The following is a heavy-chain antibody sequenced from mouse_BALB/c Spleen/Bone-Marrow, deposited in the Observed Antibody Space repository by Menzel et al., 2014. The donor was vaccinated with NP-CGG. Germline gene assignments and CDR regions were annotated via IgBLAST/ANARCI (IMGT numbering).Heavy chain of an antibody. CDR3: ARYDYGWYFYV. J-gene: IGHJ1*01. CDR1: GFNIKDTY. V-gene: IGHV14-3*02. Sequence: EVQLQQSGAELVKPGASVKLSCAASGFNIKDTYMHWVKQRPEQGLEWIGRIDPANGNTKYDPKFQGKATITADTSSNTAYLQLSSLTSEDTAVYYCARYDYGWYFYVWGAGTTVTVSS. D-gene: IGHD1-1*01. CDR2: IDPANGNT.